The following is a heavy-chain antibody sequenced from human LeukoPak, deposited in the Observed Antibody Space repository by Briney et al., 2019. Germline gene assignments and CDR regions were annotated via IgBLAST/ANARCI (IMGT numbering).Heavy chain of an antibody. D-gene: IGHD6-6*01. CDR3: ARSSDFDY. Sequence: GGSLRLSCAASGFTFSSYSMNWVRQAPGKGLEWVSSISGSSSYIYYADSVKGRFTISRDNAKNSLYLQMNSLRAEDTAVYYCARSSDFDYWGQGTLVTVSS. CDR1: GFTFSSYS. J-gene: IGHJ4*02. CDR2: ISGSSSYI. V-gene: IGHV3-21*01.